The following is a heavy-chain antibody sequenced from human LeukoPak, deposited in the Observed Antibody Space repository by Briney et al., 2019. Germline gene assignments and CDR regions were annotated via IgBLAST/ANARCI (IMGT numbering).Heavy chain of an antibody. CDR3: ARDDSSSGAFDI. V-gene: IGHV1-2*02. CDR1: GYTFTGYY. Sequence: ASVKVSCKASGYTFTGYYMHWVRQAPGQGLEWMGWINPNSGGTNYAQKFQGGVTMTRDTSISTAYMELSRLRSDDTAVYYCARDDSSSGAFDIWGQGTMVTVSS. J-gene: IGHJ3*02. D-gene: IGHD6-13*01. CDR2: INPNSGGT.